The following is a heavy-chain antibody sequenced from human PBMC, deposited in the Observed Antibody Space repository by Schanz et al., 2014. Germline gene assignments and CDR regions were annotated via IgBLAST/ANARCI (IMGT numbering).Heavy chain of an antibody. CDR1: GFTFSSYA. J-gene: IGHJ6*02. CDR2: ISSSGTTI. Sequence: DVQLVESGGGLVQPGGSLRLSCAASGFTFSSYAMTWVRQAPGKGLEWVSYISSSGTTIYYADSVKGRFTISRDNAKNSLYLQMNSLRAEDTAVYYCAKARRKSNCSGGRCFHYSYYGMDVWGQGTTVTVSS. CDR3: AKARRKSNCSGGRCFHYSYYGMDV. V-gene: IGHV3-48*03. D-gene: IGHD2-15*01.